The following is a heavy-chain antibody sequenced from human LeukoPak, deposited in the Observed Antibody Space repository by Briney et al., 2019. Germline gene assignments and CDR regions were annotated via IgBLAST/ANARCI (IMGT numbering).Heavy chain of an antibody. V-gene: IGHV3-74*01. Sequence: PGGSLRLSCAASGFTSSAYWMHWVRQVPGKGLVWVSRINSDVSTTNYADSVKGRFTISKDNARNTVYLQMNSLRVEDTAVYYCAKETRSGSYSPVDYWGQGTLVTVSS. J-gene: IGHJ4*02. D-gene: IGHD1-26*01. CDR2: INSDVSTT. CDR3: AKETRSGSYSPVDY. CDR1: GFTSSAYW.